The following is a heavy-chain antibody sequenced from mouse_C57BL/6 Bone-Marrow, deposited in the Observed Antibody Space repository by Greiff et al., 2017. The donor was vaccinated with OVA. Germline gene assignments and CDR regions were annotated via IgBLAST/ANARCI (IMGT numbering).Heavy chain of an antibody. D-gene: IGHD2-3*01. V-gene: IGHV1-42*01. CDR3: ARYDGYYYFDY. CDR2: INPSTGGT. Sequence: VQLQQSGPELVKPGASVKISCKASGYSFTGYYMNWVKQSPEKSLEWIGEINPSTGGTTYNQKFKAKATLTVDKSSSTAYMQLKSLTSEDSAVDYCARYDGYYYFDYWGQGTTLTVSS. CDR1: GYSFTGYY. J-gene: IGHJ2*01.